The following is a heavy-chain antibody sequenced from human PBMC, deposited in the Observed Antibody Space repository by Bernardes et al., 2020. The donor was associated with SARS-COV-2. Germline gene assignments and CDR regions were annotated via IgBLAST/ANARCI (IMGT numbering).Heavy chain of an antibody. CDR2: IYYSGST. CDR3: AGGGSEQQLRRGFDP. V-gene: IGHV4-59*01. D-gene: IGHD6-13*01. J-gene: IGHJ5*02. CDR1: GGSISSYY. Sequence: SETLSLTCTVSGGSISSYYWSWIRQPPGKGLEWIGYIYYSGSTNSNPSLKSRVTISVDTSKNQFSLKLSSVTAADTAVYYCAGGGSEQQLRRGFDPGGQGTLVTVSS.